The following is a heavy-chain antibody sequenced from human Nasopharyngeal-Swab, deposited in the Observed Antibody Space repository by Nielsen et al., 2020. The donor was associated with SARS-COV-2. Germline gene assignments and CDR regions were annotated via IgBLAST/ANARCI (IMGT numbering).Heavy chain of an antibody. CDR1: GYTIAAYG. J-gene: IGHJ3*02. V-gene: IGHV1-3*01. CDR2: INAGNGDT. CDR3: ARGDFTSTAFDI. Sequence: ASVKVSCKASGYTIAAYGMYWVRQAPGQGLEWVGWINAGNGDTKYSEKFQGRLTITRDISASTAYMELSSLTSEDTAVYYCARGDFTSTAFDIWGQGTMVTVSS.